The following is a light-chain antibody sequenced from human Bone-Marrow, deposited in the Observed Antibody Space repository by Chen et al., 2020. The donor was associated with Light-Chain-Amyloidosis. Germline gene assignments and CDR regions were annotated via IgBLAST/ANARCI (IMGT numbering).Light chain of an antibody. Sequence: QSALTQPASVSGSPGQSITISCTGTSSDVGHYNYVSWYQQHPGKAPKILINDVSNRPSGVSNRFSGSKSGNTASLAISGLQAEDGADYYCSSYTSTYTLRFGGGTKLTVL. CDR3: SSYTSTYTLR. CDR2: DVS. V-gene: IGLV2-14*03. CDR1: SSDVGHYNY. J-gene: IGLJ2*01.